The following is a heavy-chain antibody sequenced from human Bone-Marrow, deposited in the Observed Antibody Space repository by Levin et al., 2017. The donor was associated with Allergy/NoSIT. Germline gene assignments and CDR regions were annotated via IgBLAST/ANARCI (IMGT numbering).Heavy chain of an antibody. J-gene: IGHJ3*01. CDR1: GFNLRSHW. Sequence: PGESLKISCEASGFNLRSHWMHWVRQAPGKGLMWVSRISRDGSRTDYAESLKGRFTTTRDNAENTLSLQIDSLRAEDTGVYYCARDRFLAYCGGDCSSDVFDVWGQGTAVTVSS. CDR2: ISRDGSRT. D-gene: IGHD2-21*02. CDR3: ARDRFLAYCGGDCSSDVFDV. V-gene: IGHV3-74*01.